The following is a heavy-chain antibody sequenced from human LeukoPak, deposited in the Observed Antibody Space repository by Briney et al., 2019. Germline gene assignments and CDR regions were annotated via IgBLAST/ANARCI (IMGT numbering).Heavy chain of an antibody. J-gene: IGHJ4*02. CDR2: IYYSGST. V-gene: IGHV4-31*03. CDR1: GGSISSGGYY. CDR3: ARGYSSSWFDY. D-gene: IGHD6-13*01. Sequence: SQTLSLTCTVSGGSISSGGYYWSWIRQHPGKGPEWIGYIYYSGSTYYNPSLKSRVTISVDTSKNQFSLKLSSVTAADTAVYYCARGYSSSWFDYWGQGTLVTVSS.